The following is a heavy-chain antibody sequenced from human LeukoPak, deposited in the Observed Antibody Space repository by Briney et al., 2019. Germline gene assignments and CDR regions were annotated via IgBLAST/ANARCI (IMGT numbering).Heavy chain of an antibody. Sequence: ASVKVSCKPSGYTFRTHGLSWVRQAPGQGLEWMGWISSYNGNSNYAQKVQGRLTMTTDTSTSTAYMELRSLRSDDTAVYYCARGNDYGDPLDYWGQGTQVTVSS. CDR2: ISSYNGNS. CDR3: ARGNDYGDPLDY. V-gene: IGHV1-18*01. CDR1: GYTFRTHG. J-gene: IGHJ4*02. D-gene: IGHD4-17*01.